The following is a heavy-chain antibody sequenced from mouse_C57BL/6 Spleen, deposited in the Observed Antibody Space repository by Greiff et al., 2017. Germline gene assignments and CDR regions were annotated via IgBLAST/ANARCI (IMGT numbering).Heavy chain of an antibody. D-gene: IGHD2-10*01. Sequence: EVKLQESEGGLVQPGSSMKLSCTASGFTFSDYYMAWVRQVPEKGLEWVANINYDGSSTYYLDSLKSRFIISRDNAKNILYLRMSSLKSEDTATYYCARGAYSPDYWGQGTSVTVSA. J-gene: IGHJ4*01. V-gene: IGHV5-16*01. CDR2: INYDGSST. CDR3: ARGAYSPDY. CDR1: GFTFSDYY.